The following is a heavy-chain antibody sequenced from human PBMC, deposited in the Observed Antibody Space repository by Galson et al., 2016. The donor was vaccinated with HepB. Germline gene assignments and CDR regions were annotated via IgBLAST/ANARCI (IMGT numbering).Heavy chain of an antibody. V-gene: IGHV3-21*01. CDR1: GFTFNSYT. Sequence: SLRLSCAASGFTFNSYTMTWVRQAPGKGLEWVSSISSNRKYIYYADSVKGRFNISRDNVKGPLFLQMDSVRTEDTAVYYCARVFDFCCSPSTYKYYMDVWGKGTAVTVSS. CDR2: ISSNRKYI. CDR3: ARVFDFCCSPSTYKYYMDV. D-gene: IGHD3/OR15-3a*01. J-gene: IGHJ6*03.